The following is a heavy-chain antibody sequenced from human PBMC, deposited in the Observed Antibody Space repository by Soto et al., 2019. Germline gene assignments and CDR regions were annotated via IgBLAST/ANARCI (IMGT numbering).Heavy chain of an antibody. V-gene: IGHV3-23*01. J-gene: IGHJ4*02. Sequence: EVQLLESGGGLVQPGGSLRLSCAASGFSFGSYSMTWVRQAPGKGLEWVSVIGGDAVTTYYADSVKGRFTVSRDNSKNTVHLQMNSLRAEDTAVYYCARGLAAGGTGGLTYYFDFWGQGTLVTVSP. D-gene: IGHD6-13*01. CDR2: IGGDAVTT. CDR3: ARGLAAGGTGGLTYYFDF. CDR1: GFSFGSYS.